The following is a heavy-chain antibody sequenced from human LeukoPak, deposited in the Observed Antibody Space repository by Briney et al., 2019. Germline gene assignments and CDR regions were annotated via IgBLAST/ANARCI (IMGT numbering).Heavy chain of an antibody. D-gene: IGHD3-3*01. CDR3: VKYES. V-gene: IGHV3-7*01. CDR2: IKEDGSEK. J-gene: IGHJ4*02. CDR1: GFTFSKYW. Sequence: GGSLRLSCAASGFTFSKYWMTWVRQAPGKGLEWVANIKEDGSEKYYVDSVKGRFTISRDNAKNSLYLQMNSLRVEDTAVYYCVKYESWGQGTLVTVSS.